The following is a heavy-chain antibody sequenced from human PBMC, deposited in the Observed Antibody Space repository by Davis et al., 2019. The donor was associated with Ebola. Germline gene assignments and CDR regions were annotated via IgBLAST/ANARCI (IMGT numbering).Heavy chain of an antibody. Sequence: AGSLRLSCAVYGGSFSGYYWSWIRHPPGKVLEWIGEINHSGSTNYNPSLKSRVTISVDTSKNQFSLKLSSVTAADTAVYYCARAVGATSGWFDPWGQGTLVTVSS. D-gene: IGHD1-26*01. J-gene: IGHJ5*02. CDR1: GGSFSGYY. V-gene: IGHV4-34*01. CDR2: INHSGST. CDR3: ARAVGATSGWFDP.